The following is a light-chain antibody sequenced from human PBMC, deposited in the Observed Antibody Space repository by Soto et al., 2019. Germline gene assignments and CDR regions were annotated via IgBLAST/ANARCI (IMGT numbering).Light chain of an antibody. CDR1: QSIRCW. V-gene: IGKV1-5*03. CDR3: QQYTNYPWT. J-gene: IGKJ1*01. CDR2: EAS. Sequence: QSPSTLSASVGDRATITCRASQSIRCWLAWFQQKPGKAPRLLIYEASRLESGVPSRISGSGSGTEFTLTISSLQPDDFATYYCQQYTNYPWTFGQGTKVDIK.